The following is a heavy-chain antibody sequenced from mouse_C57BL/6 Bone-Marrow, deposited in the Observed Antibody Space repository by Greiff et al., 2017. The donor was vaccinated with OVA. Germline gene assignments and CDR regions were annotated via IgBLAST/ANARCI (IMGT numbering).Heavy chain of an antibody. CDR2: IHPNSGST. J-gene: IGHJ2*01. CDR3: ARRELGLFDY. CDR1: GYTFTSYW. V-gene: IGHV1-64*01. Sequence: QVQLQQPGAELVKPGASVKLSCKASGYTFTSYWMHWVKQRPVQGLEWIGMIHPNSGSTNYNEKFKSKATLTVDKSSSTAYMQLSSLTSEDSAVYYCARRELGLFDYWGQGTTLTVSS. D-gene: IGHD4-1*01.